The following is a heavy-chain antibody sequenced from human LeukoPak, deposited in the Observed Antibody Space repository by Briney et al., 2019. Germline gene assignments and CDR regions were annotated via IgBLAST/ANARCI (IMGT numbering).Heavy chain of an antibody. CDR2: ISSSSSTI. V-gene: IGHV3-48*01. D-gene: IGHD6-13*01. Sequence: GGSLRLSCAASGFTFSSYSMNWVRQAPGKGLEWVSYISSSSSTINYADSVKGRFTISRDNAKNSLYLQMNSLRAEDTAVYYCARESSSSRPVDYWGQGTLVTVSS. J-gene: IGHJ4*02. CDR3: ARESSSSRPVDY. CDR1: GFTFSSYS.